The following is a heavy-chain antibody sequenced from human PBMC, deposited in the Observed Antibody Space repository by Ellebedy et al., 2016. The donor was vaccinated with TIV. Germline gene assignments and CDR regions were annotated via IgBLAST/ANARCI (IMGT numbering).Heavy chain of an antibody. V-gene: IGHV4-30-4*02. CDR1: GGSISSGDYS. Sequence: SETLSLTXTVSGGSISSGDYSLSRIGQPPGKGLEWIGYIYYSGSTYYNPSLKSRVTISVDTSKNQFSLKLSSVTAADTAVYYCARDRSSSWGVNWFDPWGQGTLVTVFS. J-gene: IGHJ5*02. CDR3: ARDRSSSWGVNWFDP. CDR2: IYYSGST. D-gene: IGHD6-13*01.